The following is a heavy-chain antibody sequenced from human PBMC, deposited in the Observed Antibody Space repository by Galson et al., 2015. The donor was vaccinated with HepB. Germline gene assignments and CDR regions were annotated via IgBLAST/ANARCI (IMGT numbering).Heavy chain of an antibody. V-gene: IGHV3-48*02. CDR2: ISSTGSTI. J-gene: IGHJ2*01. CDR3: ARVRFVAAKYWYFDL. D-gene: IGHD6-25*01. CDR1: GLTFSNYT. Sequence: SLRLSCAASGLTFSNYTMNWVRQAPGKGLEWLSYISSTGSTIYYADSVKGRFTISRDNAKNSLFLQMNGLRDEDTAIYYCARVRFVAAKYWYFDLWGRGTLVTVSS.